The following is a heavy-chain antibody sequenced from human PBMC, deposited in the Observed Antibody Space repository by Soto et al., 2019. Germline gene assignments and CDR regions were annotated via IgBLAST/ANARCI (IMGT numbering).Heavy chain of an antibody. D-gene: IGHD3-9*01. V-gene: IGHV3-7*05. J-gene: IGHJ2*01. CDR3: AFFFQAEDGIRYLCTVSAFLLNRSSDL. CDR2: IKQDGSAR. Sequence: EKGLECVANIKQDGSARYYVDSVKGRFTIARDNASNSLYLQMNSLRAEDTAVYFCAFFFQAEDGIRYLCTVSAFLLNRSSDL.